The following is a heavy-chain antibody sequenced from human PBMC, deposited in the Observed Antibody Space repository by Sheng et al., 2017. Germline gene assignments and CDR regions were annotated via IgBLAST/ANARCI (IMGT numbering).Heavy chain of an antibody. Sequence: EVQLVESGGGLVQPGGSLRLSCAASGFTFSSYAMSWVRQAPGKGLEWVSAISGSGGSTYYADSVKGRFTISRDNSKNTLYLQMNSLRAEDTAVYYCARSWAGWLVPPYYFDYWGQGTLVTVSS. CDR1: GFTFSSYA. J-gene: IGHJ4*02. CDR3: ARSWAGWLVPPYYFDY. D-gene: IGHD6-19*01. CDR2: ISGSGGST. V-gene: IGHV3-23*04.